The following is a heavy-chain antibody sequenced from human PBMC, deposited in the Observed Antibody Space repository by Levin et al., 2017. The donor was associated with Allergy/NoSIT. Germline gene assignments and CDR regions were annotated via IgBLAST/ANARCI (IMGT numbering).Heavy chain of an antibody. J-gene: IGHJ3*02. CDR3: ARYCGDTNSCSDTAFDI. D-gene: IGHD2-21*01. Sequence: SETLSLTCTVSGGSISSGAYYWSWIRQHPGKGLEWIGYIYYNGNTYYNPSLKSRVTISLDTSKNQFSLKLSSVTAADTAVYYCARYCGDTNSCSDTAFDIWGQGTMVTVSS. V-gene: IGHV4-31*03. CDR2: IYYNGNT. CDR1: GGSISSGAYY.